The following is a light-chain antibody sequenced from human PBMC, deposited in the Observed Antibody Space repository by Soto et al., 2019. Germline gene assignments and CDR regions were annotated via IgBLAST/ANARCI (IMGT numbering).Light chain of an antibody. CDR3: QEYGSSRT. J-gene: IGKJ1*01. V-gene: IGKV3-20*01. Sequence: TVSLSPGERATLSCRTSQSVSSSYLAWYQQKPGQAPRLLIYDASSRATGIPDRFSGSGSGTDFTLTISRLEPEDFAVYYCQEYGSSRTFGQGTKV. CDR2: DAS. CDR1: QSVSSSY.